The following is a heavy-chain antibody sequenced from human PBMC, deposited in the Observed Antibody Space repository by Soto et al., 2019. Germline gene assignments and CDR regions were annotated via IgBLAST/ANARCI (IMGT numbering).Heavy chain of an antibody. V-gene: IGHV3-48*02. CDR3: ARAKYSGDCRYYYYGMDV. J-gene: IGHJ6*02. CDR1: GFTFSSYS. CDR2: ISGSTNTI. D-gene: IGHD1-26*01. Sequence: EVQLVESGGGLVQPGGSLRLSCAASGFTFSSYSMNWVRQAPGKGLEWVSYISGSTNTIYYADSVKGRFTISRDNAKDSLYLQMNSLRDEDTAVYYCARAKYSGDCRYYYYGMDVWGQGTTVTVSS.